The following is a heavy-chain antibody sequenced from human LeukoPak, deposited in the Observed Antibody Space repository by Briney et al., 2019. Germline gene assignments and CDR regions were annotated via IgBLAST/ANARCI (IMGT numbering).Heavy chain of an antibody. Sequence: GGSLRLSCAASGFTFSDYYMSWIRQAPGKGLEWVSYISSSGSTIYYADSVKGRFTISRDNAKNSLYLQMNSLRAEDTAVYYCASGHYDTLTTPGDDPWGQGTLVTVSS. CDR3: ASGHYDTLTTPGDDP. J-gene: IGHJ5*02. CDR2: ISSSGSTI. D-gene: IGHD3-9*01. CDR1: GFTFSDYY. V-gene: IGHV3-11*01.